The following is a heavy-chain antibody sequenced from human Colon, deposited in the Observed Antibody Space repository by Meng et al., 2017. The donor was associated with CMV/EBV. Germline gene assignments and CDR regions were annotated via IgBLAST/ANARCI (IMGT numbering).Heavy chain of an antibody. CDR3: ARGYCSSTSCPQVDYYYGMDV. J-gene: IGHJ6*02. V-gene: IGHV3-21*01. Sequence: SCTASGFTFSTLTMHWVRQAPGKGLEWVSSISGSSNYRYYAASVKGRFTISRDNAKNSLYLQMNSLRAEDTAVYYCARGYCSSTSCPQVDYYYGMDVWGQGTTVTVSS. CDR1: GFTFSTLT. CDR2: ISGSSNYR. D-gene: IGHD2-2*01.